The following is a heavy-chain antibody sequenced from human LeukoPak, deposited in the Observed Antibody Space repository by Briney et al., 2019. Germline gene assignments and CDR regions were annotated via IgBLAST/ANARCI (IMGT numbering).Heavy chain of an antibody. Sequence: SVKVSCKASGGTFSSYAISWVRQAPGQGLEWMGGIIPIFGTANYAQKFQGRVTITADKSTSTAYMELSSLRSEDTAVYYCARDELVFAERDYWGQGTLVTVSS. J-gene: IGHJ4*02. CDR2: IIPIFGTA. CDR1: GGTFSSYA. CDR3: ARDELVFAERDY. D-gene: IGHD3-10*01. V-gene: IGHV1-69*06.